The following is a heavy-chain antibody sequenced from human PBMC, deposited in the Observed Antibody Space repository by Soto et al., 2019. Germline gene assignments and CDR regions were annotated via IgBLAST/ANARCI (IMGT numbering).Heavy chain of an antibody. CDR2: IYWDDDK. Sequence: QITLKESGPTRVKPTQTLTLTCTFSGFSLSTSGVGVSCIRQPPGKALERLALIYWDDDKRYNPSLKSRLTITEDTSKNQVVLTMTNMDPVDTATYYCAHRVGLQGNWNGGYFDYWGQGALVTVSS. V-gene: IGHV2-5*02. CDR1: GFSLSTSGVG. CDR3: AHRVGLQGNWNGGYFDY. D-gene: IGHD1-1*01. J-gene: IGHJ4*02.